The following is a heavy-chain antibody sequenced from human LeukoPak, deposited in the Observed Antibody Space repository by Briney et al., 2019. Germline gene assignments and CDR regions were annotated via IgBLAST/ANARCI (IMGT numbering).Heavy chain of an antibody. D-gene: IGHD6-25*01. J-gene: IGHJ6*01. Sequence: SETLSLTCTVSCASISSSCWSWVRQPAGKGLEWLGRIYMSGSTNYNPSLKSRVTMSVDTSTNQFSLKLSSGPAAPTAGSYWARRGSASNYYYYGMDVWGQGTTVT. V-gene: IGHV4-4*07. CDR2: IYMSGST. CDR3: ARRGSASNYYYYGMDV. CDR1: CASISSSC.